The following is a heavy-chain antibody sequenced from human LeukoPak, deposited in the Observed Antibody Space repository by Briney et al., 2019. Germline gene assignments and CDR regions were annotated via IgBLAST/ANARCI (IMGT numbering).Heavy chain of an antibody. CDR3: ARGRDYYDSSGYYYFDY. CDR1: DDSFSTHY. J-gene: IGHJ4*02. CDR2: IYYSGST. V-gene: IGHV4-59*11. Sequence: PSETLSLTCTVSDDSFSTHYWTWIRQPPGKGLEWIGSIYYSGSTYYNPSLKSRVTISVDTSKNQFSLKLSSVTAADTAVYYCARGRDYYDSSGYYYFDYWGQGPLVTVSS. D-gene: IGHD3-22*01.